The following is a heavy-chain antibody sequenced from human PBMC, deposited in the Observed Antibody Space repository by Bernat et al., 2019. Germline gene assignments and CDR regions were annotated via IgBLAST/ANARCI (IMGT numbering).Heavy chain of an antibody. D-gene: IGHD3-16*02. CDR1: GFTFGNYA. V-gene: IGHV3-23*01. J-gene: IGHJ3*02. CDR3: AKDGSFLARAFDI. Sequence: EEQLLESGGGLVQPGGSLRLSCAASGFTFGNYAMTWVRQAPGKGLEWVSGISGGGGTKYYVDHVKGRFTISSDNSNNTLYLQMNSLRAEDSAVYYCAKDGSFLARAFDIWGQGTMVTVSS. CDR2: ISGGGGTK.